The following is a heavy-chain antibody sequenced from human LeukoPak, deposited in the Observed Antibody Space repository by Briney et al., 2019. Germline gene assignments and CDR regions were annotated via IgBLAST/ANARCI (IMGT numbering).Heavy chain of an antibody. Sequence: GGSLRLSCVASGFTFNTYAMYWVRQAPGKGLEWVAVISNDGSNKNYAGSVKGRFTISSDNSENTLYLKMNSLRAEDTSVYYCARIQASSSTSCKSPFDLWGQGTLVTVSS. V-gene: IGHV3-30-3*01. CDR1: GFTFNTYA. J-gene: IGHJ4*02. D-gene: IGHD2-2*01. CDR3: ARIQASSSTSCKSPFDL. CDR2: ISNDGSNK.